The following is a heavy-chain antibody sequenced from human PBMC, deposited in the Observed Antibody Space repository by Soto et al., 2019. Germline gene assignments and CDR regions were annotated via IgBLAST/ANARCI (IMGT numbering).Heavy chain of an antibody. V-gene: IGHV1-18*01. D-gene: IGHD6-13*01. Sequence: ASVKVSCKASVYTFTSYGISWVRQAPGQGLECMGWISAYNGNTNYAQKHQGRVTMTTDTSTSAVCMELRSLRSDDSSVYYCARASIATAGAVYYYYGMDVWGQGTTVTVSS. CDR2: ISAYNGNT. J-gene: IGHJ6*02. CDR3: ARASIATAGAVYYYYGMDV. CDR1: VYTFTSYG.